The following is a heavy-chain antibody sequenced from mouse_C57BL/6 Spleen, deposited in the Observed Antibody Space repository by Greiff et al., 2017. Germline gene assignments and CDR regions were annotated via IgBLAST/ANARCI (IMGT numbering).Heavy chain of an antibody. V-gene: IGHV1-82*01. J-gene: IGHJ4*01. CDR2: IYPGDGDT. CDR3: ARRQPMDY. Sequence: QVQLQQSGPELVKPGASVKISCKASGYAFSSSWMNWVKQRPGKGLEWIGRIYPGDGDTNYNGKFKGKATLTADKSSSTAYMQLSSLTSEDSAVYFCARRQPMDYWGQGTSVTVSS. CDR1: GYAFSSSW.